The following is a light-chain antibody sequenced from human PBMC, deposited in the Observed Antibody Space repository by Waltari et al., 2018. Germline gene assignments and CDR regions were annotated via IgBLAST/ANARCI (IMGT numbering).Light chain of an antibody. CDR1: QSVSNH. CDR3: QQYNNWPPLT. V-gene: IGKV3-15*01. CDR2: GAS. Sequence: EIVMTQSPATLSVSPGERATLTCRASQSVSNHLTWYQQNPGQAPRLLIYGASTRATGIPARFSGSGSGTEFTLTISSLQSEDFAVYYCQQYNNWPPLTFGGGT. J-gene: IGKJ4*01.